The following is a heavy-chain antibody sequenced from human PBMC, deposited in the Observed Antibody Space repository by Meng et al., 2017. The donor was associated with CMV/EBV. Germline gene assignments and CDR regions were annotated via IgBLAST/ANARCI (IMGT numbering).Heavy chain of an antibody. CDR3: ASRAYCGGDCFDAFDI. Sequence: GESLKISCAASGFTFSSYSMNWVRQAPGKGLEWVSYISSSSSTIYYADSVKGRFTTSRDNAKNSLYLQMNSLRAEDTAVYYCASRAYCGGDCFDAFDIWGQGTMVTVSS. J-gene: IGHJ3*02. CDR2: ISSSSSTI. CDR1: GFTFSSYS. V-gene: IGHV3-48*04. D-gene: IGHD2-21*01.